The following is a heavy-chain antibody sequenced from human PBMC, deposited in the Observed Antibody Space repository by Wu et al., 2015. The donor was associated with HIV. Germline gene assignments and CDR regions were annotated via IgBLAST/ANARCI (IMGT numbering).Heavy chain of an antibody. CDR2: INLNSGGT. V-gene: IGHV1-2*02. CDR3: AADVHSGTADH. J-gene: IGHJ5*02. CDR1: GHTFNAFY. D-gene: IGHD2-2*01. Sequence: QVHLVQFGGEVKKPGASVTVSCKASGHTFNAFYLHWVRQAPGQGLEWMGWINLNSGGTKYAEKFQGRLTLTKDTSFNTASMELTRLKSDDTAVYYCAADVHSGTADHWGQGSLVTVSS.